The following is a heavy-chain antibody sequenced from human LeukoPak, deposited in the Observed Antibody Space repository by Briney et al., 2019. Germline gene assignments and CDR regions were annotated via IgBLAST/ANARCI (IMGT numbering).Heavy chain of an antibody. CDR2: ISYQGNNK. J-gene: IGHJ4*02. CDR3: ARDREPYYYDSSGYCF. V-gene: IGHV3-30-3*01. CDR1: GFTFSSDA. D-gene: IGHD3-22*01. Sequence: PGGSLRLSCAASGFTFSSDAMHWVRQPPGKGLEWVALISYQGNNKFYADSVKGRFTISRDNAKNSLYLQMNSLRAEDTAVYYCARDREPYYYDSSGYCFGGQGTLVTVSS.